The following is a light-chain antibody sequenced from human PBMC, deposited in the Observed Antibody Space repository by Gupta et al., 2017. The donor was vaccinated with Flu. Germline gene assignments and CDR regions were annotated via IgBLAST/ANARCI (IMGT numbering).Light chain of an antibody. CDR2: GAS. CDR1: QSISTGF. Sequence: EIVLTQSPGTLSLSPGERATLSCRASQSISTGFLAWYQQRDGQAPRRLIYGASNRATGIQDRFKARGFGTDLTSTITILDPEESAGYLCDMYGHAPYNFGQPAFGQGAMMEIK. CDR3: DMYGHAPYNFGQPA. J-gene: IGKJ2*01. V-gene: IGKV3-20*01.